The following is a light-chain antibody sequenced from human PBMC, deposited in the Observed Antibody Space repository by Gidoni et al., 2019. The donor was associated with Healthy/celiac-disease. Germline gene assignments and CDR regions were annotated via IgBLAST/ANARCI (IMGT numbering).Light chain of an antibody. CDR2: GAS. CDR3: QQYGSSPPLT. V-gene: IGKV3-20*01. J-gene: IGKJ4*01. CDR1: QSVSSSY. Sequence: EIVLTQSPGTLSLSPGERATLSGRASQSVSSSYLAWYQQKPGQAPRLLSYGASSRATGIPDRFSGSGSGTDFTLTISRLEPEDFAVYYCQQYGSSPPLTFGGGTKVEIK.